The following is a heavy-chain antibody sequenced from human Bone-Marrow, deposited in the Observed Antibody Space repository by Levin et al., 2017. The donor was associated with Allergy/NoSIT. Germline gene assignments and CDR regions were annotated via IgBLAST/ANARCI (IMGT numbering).Heavy chain of an antibody. V-gene: IGHV4-39*01. CDR1: GGSITTGSYY. CDR3: ATPSCSTTSCYNMDV. Sequence: SETLSLTCNVSGGSITTGSYYWGWIRQPPGTGLEWIGSIYHSGTTYYNPSLKSRVTISVDTSKNQFSLNLLSVTAADTAVYYCATPSCSTTSCYNMDVWGKGTTVIVSS. D-gene: IGHD2-2*02. J-gene: IGHJ6*03. CDR2: IYHSGTT.